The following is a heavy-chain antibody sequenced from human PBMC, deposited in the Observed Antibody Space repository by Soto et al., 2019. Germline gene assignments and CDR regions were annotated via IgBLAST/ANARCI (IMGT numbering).Heavy chain of an antibody. D-gene: IGHD3-10*01. V-gene: IGHV4-31*03. J-gene: IGHJ5*02. Sequence: SETLSLTCTVSGGSISSGGYYWSWIRQHPGKGLEWIGYIYYSGSTYYNPSLKSRVTISVDTSKNQFSLKLSSVTAADTAVYYCARGHVLLWFGELLRGRFDPWGQGTLVTVSS. CDR3: ARGHVLLWFGELLRGRFDP. CDR2: IYYSGST. CDR1: GGSISSGGYY.